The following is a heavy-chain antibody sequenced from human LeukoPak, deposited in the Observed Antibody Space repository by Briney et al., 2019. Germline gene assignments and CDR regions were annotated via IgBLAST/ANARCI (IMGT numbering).Heavy chain of an antibody. CDR1: GFTFSSYS. CDR2: ISSSSSTI. CDR3: ARTKSTLANLFNY. D-gene: IGHD4/OR15-4a*01. J-gene: IGHJ4*02. V-gene: IGHV3-48*01. Sequence: PGGSLRLSCAASGFTFSSYSMNWVRQAPGKGLEWVSYISSSSSTIYYADSVKGRFTISRDNAKNSLYLQMNSLRAEDTAVYYCARTKSTLANLFNYWGQGTLVTVSS.